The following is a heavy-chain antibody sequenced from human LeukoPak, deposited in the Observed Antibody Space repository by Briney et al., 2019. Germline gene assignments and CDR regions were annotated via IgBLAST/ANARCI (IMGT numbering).Heavy chain of an antibody. J-gene: IGHJ4*02. CDR3: AKDFGGRISGWFDY. Sequence: ASVKVSCKASGYTFTSYGISWVRQAPGQGLEWMGWISAYNGNTNYAQKLQGRLTMTTDTSTSTAYMELRSLRSDDTAVYYCAKDFGGRISGWFDYWGQGTLVTVSS. CDR1: GYTFTSYG. D-gene: IGHD6-19*01. CDR2: ISAYNGNT. V-gene: IGHV1-18*01.